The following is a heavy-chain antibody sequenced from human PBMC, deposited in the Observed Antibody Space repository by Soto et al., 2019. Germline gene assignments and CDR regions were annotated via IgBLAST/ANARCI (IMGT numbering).Heavy chain of an antibody. CDR3: ARTRYYGSGSYYNPFDY. J-gene: IGHJ4*02. CDR2: IIPIFGTA. Sequence: QVQLVQSGAEVKKPGSSVKVSCMASGGTFSSYAISWVRQAPGQGLEWMGGIIPIFGTANYAQKFQGRVTITADESTSTAYMELSSLRSEDTAVYYCARTRYYGSGSYYNPFDYWGQGTLVTVSS. CDR1: GGTFSSYA. D-gene: IGHD3-10*01. V-gene: IGHV1-69*01.